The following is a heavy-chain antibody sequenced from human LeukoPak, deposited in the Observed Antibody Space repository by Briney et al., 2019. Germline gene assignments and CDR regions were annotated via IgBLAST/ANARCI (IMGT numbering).Heavy chain of an antibody. Sequence: SVKVSCKASGGTFSSYAISWMRQAPGQGLEWMGGIIPIFGTANYAQKFQGRVTITTDESTSTAYMELSSLRSEDTAVYYCARSSIAARPFDYWGQGTLVTVSS. D-gene: IGHD6-6*01. CDR3: ARSSIAARPFDY. J-gene: IGHJ4*02. CDR2: IIPIFGTA. V-gene: IGHV1-69*05. CDR1: GGTFSSYA.